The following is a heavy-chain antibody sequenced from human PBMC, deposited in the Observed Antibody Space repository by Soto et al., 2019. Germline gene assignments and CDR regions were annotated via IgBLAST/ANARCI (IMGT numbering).Heavy chain of an antibody. CDR3: ARASQLYSSSLGSTLDWFDP. D-gene: IGHD6-6*01. V-gene: IGHV1-18*01. CDR2: ISAYNGNT. CDR1: GYTFTSYG. J-gene: IGHJ5*02. Sequence: ASVKVSCKASGYTFTSYGISWVRQAPGQGLEWMGWISAYNGNTNYAQKLQGRVTMTTDTSTSTAYMELRSLRSDDTAVYYCARASQLYSSSLGSTLDWFDPWGQGTLVTVSS.